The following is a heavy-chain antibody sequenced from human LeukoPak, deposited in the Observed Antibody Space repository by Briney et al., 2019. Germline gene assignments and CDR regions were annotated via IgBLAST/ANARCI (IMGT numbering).Heavy chain of an antibody. J-gene: IGHJ6*03. Sequence: ASVKVSCKAYGYRFTSYYLHWVRQAPGQGLEWMGWLDPRSGGTKYAQKFKGRFTMTGDTSISTSYMEISSLTSDDSAVYYCARDPSHYYYMDVWGKGTTVTVSS. CDR3: ARDPSHYYYMDV. V-gene: IGHV1-2*02. CDR2: LDPRSGGT. CDR1: GYRFTSYY.